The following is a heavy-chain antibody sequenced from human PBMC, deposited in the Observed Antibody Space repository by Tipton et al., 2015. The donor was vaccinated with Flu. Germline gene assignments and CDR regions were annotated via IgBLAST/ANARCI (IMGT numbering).Heavy chain of an antibody. CDR1: RGSISSGRSY. CDR2: IYYSGSS. CDR3: ARDQGFGGGLAYDYYLMDV. Sequence: TLSLTCTVSRGSISSGRSYWTWVRQHPGKALEWIGCIYYSGSSYYNPSLQSRVTISVDTSKNQFSLRLNSVTAADTAVYYCARDQGFGGGLAYDYYLMDVWGQGTTVTVSS. J-gene: IGHJ6*01. D-gene: IGHD3-10*01. V-gene: IGHV4-31*03.